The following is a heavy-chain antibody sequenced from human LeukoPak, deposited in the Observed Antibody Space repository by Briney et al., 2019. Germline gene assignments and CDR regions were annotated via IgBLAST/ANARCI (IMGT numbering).Heavy chain of an antibody. V-gene: IGHV3-23*01. Sequence: GGSLRLSCAASGFTFSSHAMGWVRQAPGKGLEWVSSITGSGGSTYYGDSVKGRFTIARDNSKNTLYLQMNSLRAEDTAVYYCASQGRGAFDIWGQGTMVTVSS. CDR1: GFTFSSHA. J-gene: IGHJ3*02. CDR2: ITGSGGST. CDR3: ASQGRGAFDI. D-gene: IGHD3-10*01.